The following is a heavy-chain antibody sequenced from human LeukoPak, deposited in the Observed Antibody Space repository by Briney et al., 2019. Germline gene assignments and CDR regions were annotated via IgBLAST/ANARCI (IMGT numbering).Heavy chain of an antibody. V-gene: IGHV1-46*01. CDR1: GYTFTSYS. D-gene: IGHD5-18*01. CDR2: INPSGGST. Sequence: ASVKVSCKASGYTFTSYSMHWVRQAPGQGLEWMGIINPSGGSTSYAQKFQGRVTMTRDTSTSTVYMELSSLRSEDTAVYYCARGQLMGTASVGRVDPWGQGTLVTVSS. J-gene: IGHJ5*02. CDR3: ARGQLMGTASVGRVDP.